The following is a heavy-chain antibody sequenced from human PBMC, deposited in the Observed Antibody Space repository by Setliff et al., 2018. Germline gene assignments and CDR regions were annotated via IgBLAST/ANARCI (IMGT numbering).Heavy chain of an antibody. D-gene: IGHD6-13*01. CDR2: INTGGGSA. V-gene: IGHV1-46*01. CDR3: TRGGAAAAGKKGVFEH. J-gene: IGHJ4*02. Sequence: ASVKVSCKASGCTFTSYYMYWVRQVPGQGPEWMGTINTGGGSASIVDQFQGRVTMTRDTSTSTVYMELNGLRSDDTAIYYCTRGGAAAAGKKGVFEHWGQGTLVTVSS. CDR1: GCTFTSYY.